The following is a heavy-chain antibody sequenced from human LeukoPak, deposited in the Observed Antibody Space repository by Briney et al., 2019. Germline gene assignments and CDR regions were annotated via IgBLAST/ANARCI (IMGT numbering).Heavy chain of an antibody. CDR2: IYTSGST. Sequence: SETLSLTCTVSGGSISSYYWSWIRQPAGKGLEWIGRIYTSGSTNYNPSLKSRVTMSVDMSKNQFSLKLSSVTAADTAVYYCASSPLWVSYYYMDVRGKGTTVTVSS. V-gene: IGHV4-4*07. CDR3: ASSPLWVSYYYMDV. J-gene: IGHJ6*03. CDR1: GGSISSYY. D-gene: IGHD3-10*01.